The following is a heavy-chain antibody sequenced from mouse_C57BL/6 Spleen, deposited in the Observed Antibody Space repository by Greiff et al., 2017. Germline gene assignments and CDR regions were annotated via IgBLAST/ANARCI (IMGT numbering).Heavy chain of an antibody. CDR3: ARSGWPLDY. CDR1: GYTFTDYN. V-gene: IGHV1-18*01. CDR2: INPNNGGT. Sequence: EVKLQESGPELVKPGASVKIPCKASGYTFTDYNMDWVKQSHGKSLEWIGDINPNNGGTNYNQKFKGKATLTVDKSSSTAYMELRSLTSEDTAVYYCARSGWPLDYWGQGTTLTVSS. J-gene: IGHJ2*01. D-gene: IGHD2-3*01.